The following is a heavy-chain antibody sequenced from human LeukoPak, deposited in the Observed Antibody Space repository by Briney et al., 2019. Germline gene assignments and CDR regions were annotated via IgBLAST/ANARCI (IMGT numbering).Heavy chain of an antibody. CDR1: GFTFSSYV. D-gene: IGHD6-19*01. J-gene: IGHJ6*02. CDR2: ISGSGGTT. V-gene: IGHV3-23*01. Sequence: PGGSLRLSRAASGFTFSSYVMSWVRQAPGKGLEWVSGISGSGGTTNYADSVKGRFTISRDNSKNTLYLQMNSLRAEDTAVYYCAKDQEHSGWYLQAYYYYGMDVWGQGTTVTVSS. CDR3: AKDQEHSGWYLQAYYYYGMDV.